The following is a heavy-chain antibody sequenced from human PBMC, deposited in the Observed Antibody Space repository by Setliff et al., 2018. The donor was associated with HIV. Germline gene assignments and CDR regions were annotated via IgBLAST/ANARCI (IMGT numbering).Heavy chain of an antibody. D-gene: IGHD3-10*01. Sequence: SETLSLTCTVSGGSISSGSYYWSWIRQPPGKGLEWIGSIYYSGSTYYNPSLKSRVTISVDTSKNQFSLKLSSVTAADTAVYYCARDQGHGSGRSYYYYYMDVWGKGTTVTVSS. V-gene: IGHV4-39*02. CDR3: ARDQGHGSGRSYYYYYMDV. CDR2: IYYSGST. J-gene: IGHJ6*03. CDR1: GGSISSGSYY.